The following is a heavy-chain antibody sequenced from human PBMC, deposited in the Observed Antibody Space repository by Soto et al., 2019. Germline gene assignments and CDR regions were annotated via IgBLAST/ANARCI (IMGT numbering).Heavy chain of an antibody. CDR1: GYTFTNYY. V-gene: IGHV1-46*03. J-gene: IGHJ3*01. CDR3: DRAAWTTGTNRLHYLFDV. CDR2: INPNVGST. Sequence: QVQLVQSGAEVKKPGASVRVSCKASGYTFTNYYIYWVRQAPGQGLEWRGIINPNVGSTMYAQNFQGRLTIARDTYTSTVYIEQSSLKSEDTAVYDGDRAAWTTGTNRLHYLFDVWGQETKVTVSS. D-gene: IGHD4-4*01.